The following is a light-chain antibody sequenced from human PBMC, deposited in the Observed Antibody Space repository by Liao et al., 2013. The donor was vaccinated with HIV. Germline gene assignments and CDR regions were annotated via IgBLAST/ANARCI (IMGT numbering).Light chain of an antibody. CDR2: KDS. V-gene: IGLV3-25*03. Sequence: SYELTQPPSVSMSPGQTVRITCSGDALPKQYAYWYQQKPGQAPVLLIYKDSERPSGIPERFSGSSSGTTVTLTISGVQAEDEADYYCQSADSSGTCPVFGGGTKLTVL. CDR1: ALPKQY. CDR3: QSADSSGTCPV. J-gene: IGLJ3*02.